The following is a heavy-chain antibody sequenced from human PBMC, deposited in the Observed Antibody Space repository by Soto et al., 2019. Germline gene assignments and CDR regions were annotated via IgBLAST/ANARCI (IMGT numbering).Heavy chain of an antibody. CDR2: ISGSGGST. CDR1: GFTFSSYA. D-gene: IGHD6-13*01. V-gene: IGHV3-23*01. Sequence: EVQLLESGGGLVQPGGSLRLSCAASGFTFSSYAMSWVRQAPGKGLEWVSAISGSGGSTYYADSVKGRFTISRDNSKNTLYLQKNSLRAEDTAVYYCAKDRPPNSYSSSWYDDWGQGTLVTVSS. CDR3: AKDRPPNSYSSSWYDD. J-gene: IGHJ5*02.